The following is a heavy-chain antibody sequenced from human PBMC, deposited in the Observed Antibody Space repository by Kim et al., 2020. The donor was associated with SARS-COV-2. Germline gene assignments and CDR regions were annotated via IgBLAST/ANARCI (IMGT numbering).Heavy chain of an antibody. J-gene: IGHJ4*02. Sequence: SETLSLTCAVYGGSFSGYYWSWIRQPPGKGLEWIGEINHSGSTNYNPSLKSRVTISVDTSKNQFSLKLSSVTAADTAVYYCARGSGDLAVAGNAGGVVFDYWGQGTLVTVSS. D-gene: IGHD6-19*01. CDR2: INHSGST. CDR1: GGSFSGYY. CDR3: ARGSGDLAVAGNAGGVVFDY. V-gene: IGHV4-34*01.